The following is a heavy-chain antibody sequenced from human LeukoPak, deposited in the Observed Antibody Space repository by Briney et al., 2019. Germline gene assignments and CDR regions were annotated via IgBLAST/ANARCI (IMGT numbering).Heavy chain of an antibody. CDR2: IYHSGST. D-gene: IGHD2-2*02. CDR3: ARITHCSSTSCYKVVDY. V-gene: IGHV4-30-2*01. Sequence: SETLSLTCTVSGGSISSSSYSWSWLRQPPGKGLEWIGYIYHSGSTYYNPSLKSRVTISVDRSKNQFSLKLSSVTAADTAVYYCARITHCSSTSCYKVVDYWGQGTLVTVSS. J-gene: IGHJ4*02. CDR1: GGSISSSSYS.